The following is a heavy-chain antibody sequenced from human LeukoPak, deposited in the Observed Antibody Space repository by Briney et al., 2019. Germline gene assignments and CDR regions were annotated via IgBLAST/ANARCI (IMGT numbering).Heavy chain of an antibody. CDR1: GYTFTSYG. V-gene: IGHV1-18*01. Sequence: ASVKVSCKASGYTFTSYGISWVRQAPGQGLEWMGWISAYNGNTNYAQKLQGRVTMTTDTSTSTAYMELRSLRSDDTAMYYCAREAPRIVVVVAATQYYGMDVWGQGTTVTVSS. D-gene: IGHD2-15*01. CDR2: ISAYNGNT. CDR3: AREAPRIVVVVAATQYYGMDV. J-gene: IGHJ6*02.